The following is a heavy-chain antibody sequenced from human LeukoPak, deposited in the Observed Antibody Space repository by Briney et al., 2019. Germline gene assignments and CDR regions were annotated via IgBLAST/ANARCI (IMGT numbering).Heavy chain of an antibody. CDR2: IYSGGST. Sequence: GGSLRLSCAASGFTFSSYNMNWVRQAPGKGLEWVSVIYSGGSTYYADSVKGRFTISRDNSKNTLYLQMNSLRAEDTAVSYCATQEPYSSSGDYWGQGTLVTVSS. J-gene: IGHJ4*02. CDR3: ATQEPYSSSGDY. D-gene: IGHD6-13*01. CDR1: GFTFSSYN. V-gene: IGHV3-53*01.